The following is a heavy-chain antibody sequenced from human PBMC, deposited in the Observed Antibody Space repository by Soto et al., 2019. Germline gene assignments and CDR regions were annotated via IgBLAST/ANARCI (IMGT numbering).Heavy chain of an antibody. V-gene: IGHV4-30-4*02. J-gene: IGHJ6*02. D-gene: IGHD1-1*01. CDR1: GDSISSADYY. Sequence: SDTLSLTCTVSGDSISSADYYWSWIRQTPGKGLEWIGHIFYSGTTYYNPSLKSRLTISVDTSKNHFSLRLTSVTAADTAVYYCARDLWVEPELYYYGMDVWGQGTTVTVSS. CDR2: IFYSGTT. CDR3: ARDLWVEPELYYYGMDV.